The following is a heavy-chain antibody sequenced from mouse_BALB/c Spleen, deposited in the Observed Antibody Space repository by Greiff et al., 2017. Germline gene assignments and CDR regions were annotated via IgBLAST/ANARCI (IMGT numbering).Heavy chain of an antibody. CDR2: IWGDGST. D-gene: IGHD1-1*01. CDR3: ASNYGSRGYAMDY. V-gene: IGHV2-6-7*01. CDR1: GFSLTGYG. Sequence: VKLMESGPSLVAPSQSLSITCTVSGFSLTGYGVNWVRQPPGKGLEWLGMIWGDGSTNYNSALMSRLSISKDNSKSQVFLKMNSLQTDDTAMYYCASNYGSRGYAMDYWGQGTSVTVSS. J-gene: IGHJ4*01.